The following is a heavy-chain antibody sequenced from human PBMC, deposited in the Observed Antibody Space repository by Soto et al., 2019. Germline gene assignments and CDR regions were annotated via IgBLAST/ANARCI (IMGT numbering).Heavy chain of an antibody. D-gene: IGHD2-2*02. Sequence: QVQLVQSGAEVKKPGASVKVSCKASGYTFSNYDINWVRQATGQGLEWMGWMSPNSGRTGYAQKFQGRVTMTRNTSSRTAYMELRSLRSEDTTVYYCARGKRYTNDYWGQGTLVTVSS. CDR2: MSPNSGRT. V-gene: IGHV1-8*01. CDR1: GYTFSNYD. CDR3: ARGKRYTNDY. J-gene: IGHJ4*02.